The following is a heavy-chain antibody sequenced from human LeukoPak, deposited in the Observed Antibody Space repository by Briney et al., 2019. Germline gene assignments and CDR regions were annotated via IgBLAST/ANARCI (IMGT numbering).Heavy chain of an antibody. CDR2: ISRGSSTI. J-gene: IGHJ4*02. Sequence: GGSLRLSCTASGLTFSSYRMDWVRQAPGKGLEWVSYISRGSSTIYYADSVQGRFTISRDNAKNSLYLQMTSLRVEDTAVYYCPREDVTAGYDYWGQGTLVTVSS. V-gene: IGHV3-48*04. D-gene: IGHD1-14*01. CDR3: PREDVTAGYDY. CDR1: GLTFSSYR.